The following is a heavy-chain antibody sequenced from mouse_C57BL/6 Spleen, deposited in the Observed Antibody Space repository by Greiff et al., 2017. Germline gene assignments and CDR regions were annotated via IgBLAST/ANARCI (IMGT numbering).Heavy chain of an antibody. CDR2: IYPRSGNT. Sequence: QVQLKESGAELARPGASVKLSCKASGYTFTSYGISWVKQRTGQGLEWIGEIYPRSGNTYYNEKFKGKATLTADKSSSTAYMELRSLTSEDSAVYFCARDYDPYAMDYWGQGTSVTVSS. J-gene: IGHJ4*01. CDR3: ARDYDPYAMDY. CDR1: GYTFTSYG. D-gene: IGHD2-4*01. V-gene: IGHV1-81*01.